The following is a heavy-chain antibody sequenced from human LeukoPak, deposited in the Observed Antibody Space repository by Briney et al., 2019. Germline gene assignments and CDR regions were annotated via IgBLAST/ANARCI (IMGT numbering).Heavy chain of an antibody. J-gene: IGHJ6*02. CDR2: ISSGGTTI. V-gene: IGHV3-48*03. CDR1: GFTFSSYE. D-gene: IGHD3-10*01. Sequence: GGSLRLSCAASGFTFSSYEMNWVRQAPGKGLEWVSYISSGGTTIYYADSVKGRFTISRDNARNSLYLRMNSLRAEDTAVYHCARSYEYYLGSGYGMDVWGQGTTVTVSS. CDR3: ARSYEYYLGSGYGMDV.